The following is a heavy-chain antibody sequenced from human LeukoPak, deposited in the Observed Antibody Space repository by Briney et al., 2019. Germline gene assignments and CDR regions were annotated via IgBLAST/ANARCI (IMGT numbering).Heavy chain of an antibody. CDR3: ARDDYGGNSFLDY. V-gene: IGHV3-30*03. CDR1: GFTFTSYG. Sequence: PRESLTLSCAPSGFTFTSYGMHWVRHAPGKGLEWVALISYDGGNTYYTDSVKGRFTISRDSSKNTVYMQMNSLRAEDTAVYYCARDDYGGNSFLDYWGQGTLVTVSS. CDR2: ISYDGGNT. J-gene: IGHJ4*02. D-gene: IGHD4-23*01.